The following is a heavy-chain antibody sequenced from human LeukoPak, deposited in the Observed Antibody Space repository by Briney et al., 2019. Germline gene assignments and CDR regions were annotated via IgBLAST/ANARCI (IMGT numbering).Heavy chain of an antibody. Sequence: GGSLRLSCAASGFTFTSYAMNWVRQAPGKGLEWVSSISSSSSYIYYADSVKGRFTISRDNAKNSLYLQMNSLRAEDTAVYYCARDRPITIFGVVTNGMDVWGQGTTVTVSS. CDR1: GFTFTSYA. D-gene: IGHD3-3*01. CDR3: ARDRPITIFGVVTNGMDV. J-gene: IGHJ6*02. CDR2: ISSSSSYI. V-gene: IGHV3-21*01.